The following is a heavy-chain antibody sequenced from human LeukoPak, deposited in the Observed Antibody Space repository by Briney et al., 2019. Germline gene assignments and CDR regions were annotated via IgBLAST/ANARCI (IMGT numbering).Heavy chain of an antibody. CDR2: ISGSGGST. CDR3: ATRDANYYDSSGYWPGAFDI. V-gene: IGHV3-23*01. Sequence: GGSLRLSCAASGFTFSSYAMSWVRQAPGKGLEWVSAISGSGGSTYYADSVKGRFTISRDNSKNTLYLQMNSLRAEDTAVYYCATRDANYYDSSGYWPGAFDIWGQGTMVTVSS. J-gene: IGHJ3*02. CDR1: GFTFSSYA. D-gene: IGHD3-22*01.